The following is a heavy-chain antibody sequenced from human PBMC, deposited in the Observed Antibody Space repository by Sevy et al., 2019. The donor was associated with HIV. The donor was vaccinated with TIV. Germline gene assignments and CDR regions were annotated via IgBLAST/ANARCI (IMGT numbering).Heavy chain of an antibody. CDR2: IRRKVNIYAT. CDR1: GFNFSGST. D-gene: IGHD6-19*01. J-gene: IGHJ4*02. Sequence: GGSLRLSCAASGFNFSGSTMYWVRQASGKGLEWVGRIRRKVNIYATAYAASVKGRFTISRDDSKNTAYLQMNGLKTEDTAMYYCSSQRSIAVAGDDFDYWGQGTLVTVSS. CDR3: SSQRSIAVAGDDFDY. V-gene: IGHV3-73*01.